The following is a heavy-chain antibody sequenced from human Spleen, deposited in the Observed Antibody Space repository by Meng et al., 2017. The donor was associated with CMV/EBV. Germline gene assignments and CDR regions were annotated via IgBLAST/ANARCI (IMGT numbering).Heavy chain of an antibody. Sequence: QMQLQHGCAGLLKPSETLSLPCVVYGGSFIVYYWSWIRQPPGKGLEWIGEINHSGSTNYNPSLKSRVTISVDTSKNQFSLKLSSVTAADTAVYYCARAPIVVVPAANWFDPWGQGTLVTVSS. J-gene: IGHJ5*02. D-gene: IGHD2-2*01. CDR3: ARAPIVVVPAANWFDP. V-gene: IGHV4-34*01. CDR2: INHSGST. CDR1: GGSFIVYY.